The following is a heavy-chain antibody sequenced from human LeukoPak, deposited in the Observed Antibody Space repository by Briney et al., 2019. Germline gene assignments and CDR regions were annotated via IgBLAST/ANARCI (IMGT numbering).Heavy chain of an antibody. D-gene: IGHD6-6*01. CDR1: GFTFSSYS. CDR3: ARDLKSIAAPTFGY. V-gene: IGHV3-21*01. CDR2: ISSSSSYI. Sequence: GGSLRLSCAASGFTFSSYSMNWVRQAPGKGLEWVSSISSSSSYIYYADSVKGRFTISRDNAKNSLYLQMNSLRAEDTAVYYCARDLKSIAAPTFGYWGQGTLVTVSS. J-gene: IGHJ4*02.